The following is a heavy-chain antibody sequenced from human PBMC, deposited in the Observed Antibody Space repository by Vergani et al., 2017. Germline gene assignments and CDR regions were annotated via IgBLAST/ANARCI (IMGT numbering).Heavy chain of an antibody. CDR2: IYYSGST. CDR3: ARGDRGYSYGYYDY. V-gene: IGHV4-39*07. J-gene: IGHJ4*02. D-gene: IGHD5-18*01. Sequence: QLQLQESGPGLVKPSETLSLTCTVSGGSISSSSYYWGWIRQPPGKGLEWIGSIYYSGSTYYNPSLKSRVTISVDTSKNQFSLKLSSVTAAATAVYYCARGDRGYSYGYYDYWGQGTLVTVSS. CDR1: GGSISSSSYY.